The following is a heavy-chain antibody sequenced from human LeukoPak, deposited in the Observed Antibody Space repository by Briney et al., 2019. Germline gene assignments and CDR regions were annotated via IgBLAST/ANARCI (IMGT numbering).Heavy chain of an antibody. CDR2: IKQDGSKK. Sequence: GGSLRLSCVASGFPFSSYWMTWVRQAPGKGLEWVANIKQDGSKKSYVDSVKGRFTISRDNAKNSLYLQMNSLRAEDTAIYYCTRVGYIDEGINYWGQGTLVTVSS. CDR1: GFPFSSYW. D-gene: IGHD5-24*01. CDR3: TRVGYIDEGINY. V-gene: IGHV3-7*04. J-gene: IGHJ4*02.